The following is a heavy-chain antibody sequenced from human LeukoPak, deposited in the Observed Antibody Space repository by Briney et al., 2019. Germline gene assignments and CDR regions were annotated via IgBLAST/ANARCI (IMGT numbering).Heavy chain of an antibody. CDR2: ISSSGSTI. Sequence: GGSLRLSCAASGFTFSDYYMSWIRQAPGKGLEWVSYISSSGSTIYYADSVKGRFTISRDNAKNSLYLQMNSLRAEDTAMYYCARIVGTYSSSWYYFDYWGQGTLVTVSS. CDR3: ARIVGTYSSSWYYFDY. CDR1: GFTFSDYY. V-gene: IGHV3-11*01. J-gene: IGHJ4*02. D-gene: IGHD6-13*01.